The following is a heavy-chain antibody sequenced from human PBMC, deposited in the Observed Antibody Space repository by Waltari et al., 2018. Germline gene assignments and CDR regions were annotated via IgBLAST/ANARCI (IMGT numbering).Heavy chain of an antibody. J-gene: IGHJ3*02. CDR2: INSDGSDT. CDR1: GSTFSSFW. CDR3: TRDSPSWI. V-gene: IGHV3-74*01. Sequence: EGQLVESGGGLVQPGGSLKLSCAASGSTFSSFWMHWVRQVPGQGLVWVSRINSDGSDTSYADSVRGRFTVSRDNAKNMAYLQMNSLRAEDTAIYYCTRDSPSWIWGQGTMVSVSS.